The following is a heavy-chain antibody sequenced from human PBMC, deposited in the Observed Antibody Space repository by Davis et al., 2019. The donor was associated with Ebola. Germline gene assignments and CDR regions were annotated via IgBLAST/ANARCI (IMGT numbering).Heavy chain of an antibody. D-gene: IGHD4-23*01. Sequence: ASVTVSCKASGYTFTSYYMHWVRQAPGQGLEWMGIINPSGGSTSYAQKFQGRVTMTRDTSTSTVYMELSSLRSEDTAVYYCARGGTTVATSPPFGYWGQGTLVTVSS. CDR2: INPSGGST. V-gene: IGHV1-46*01. J-gene: IGHJ4*02. CDR3: ARGGTTVATSPPFGY. CDR1: GYTFTSYY.